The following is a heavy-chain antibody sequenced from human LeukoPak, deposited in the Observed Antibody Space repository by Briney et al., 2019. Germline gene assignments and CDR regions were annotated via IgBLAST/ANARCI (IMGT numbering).Heavy chain of an antibody. CDR1: VFTFSSYS. Sequence: GVSLRLSCAASVFTFSSYSMHWVRQAPGKGLEWVSSISSSSSYIYYADSVKGRFTISRDNAKNSLYMQMNSLRAEDTAVYYCARSPKKEWLVRRYFDYWGQGTLVTVSS. CDR3: ARSPKKEWLVRRYFDY. V-gene: IGHV3-21*01. D-gene: IGHD6-19*01. J-gene: IGHJ4*02. CDR2: ISSSSSYI.